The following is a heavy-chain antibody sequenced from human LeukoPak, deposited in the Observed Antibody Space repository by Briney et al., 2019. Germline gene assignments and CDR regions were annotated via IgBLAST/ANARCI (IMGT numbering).Heavy chain of an antibody. D-gene: IGHD3-22*01. CDR2: IYYSGST. CDR3: ARQGYDSSAHAFDI. Sequence: SETLSLTCSVSAGSVSSGRNYWSWIRQPPGKGLEWIGYIYYSGSTNYNPSLKSRVTISVDTSKNQFSLKLSSVTAADTAVYYCARQGYDSSAHAFDIWGQGTMVTVSS. CDR1: AGSVSSGRNY. V-gene: IGHV4-61*01. J-gene: IGHJ3*02.